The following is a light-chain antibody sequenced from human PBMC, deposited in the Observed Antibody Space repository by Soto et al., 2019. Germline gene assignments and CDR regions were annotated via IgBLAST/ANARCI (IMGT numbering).Light chain of an antibody. CDR2: GAS. CDR1: QSVRNN. Sequence: EIVMTQSPGTLSVSPGERVTLSCRASQSVRNNLAWYQQKPGQAPRLLMYGASSRATGIPDRFSGSGSGTDFTLTISGLEPEDVALYYCQQYAASPKWTVGQGTKVDIK. V-gene: IGKV3-20*01. CDR3: QQYAASPKWT. J-gene: IGKJ1*01.